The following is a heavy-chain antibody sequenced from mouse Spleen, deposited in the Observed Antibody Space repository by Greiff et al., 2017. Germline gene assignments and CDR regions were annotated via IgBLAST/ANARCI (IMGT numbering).Heavy chain of an antibody. Sequence: EVQLVESGGGLVKLGGSLKLSCAASGFTFSSYAMSWVRQTPEKRLEWVATISSGGGNTYYPDSVKGRFTISRDNAKNTLYLQMSSLKSEDTAMYYCARRDYDYPWFAYWGQGTLVTFSA. V-gene: IGHV5-9-3*01. J-gene: IGHJ3*01. CDR2: ISSGGGNT. CDR1: GFTFSSYA. D-gene: IGHD2-4*01. CDR3: ARRDYDYPWFAY.